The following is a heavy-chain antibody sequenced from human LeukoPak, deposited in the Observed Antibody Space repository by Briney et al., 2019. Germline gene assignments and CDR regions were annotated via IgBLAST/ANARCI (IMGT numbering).Heavy chain of an antibody. D-gene: IGHD4/OR15-4a*01. CDR2: IYSGSI. V-gene: IGHV3-53*01. J-gene: IGHJ4*02. CDR3: ARRAGAYSHPYDY. Sequence: GGSLRLSCTVSGFTVSSNSMSWVRQAPGKGLEWVSFIYSGSINYSDSVKGRFTISRDNSKNTPYLQMNSLRAEDTAVYYCARRAGAYSHPYDYWGQGTLVTVSS. CDR1: GFTVSSNS.